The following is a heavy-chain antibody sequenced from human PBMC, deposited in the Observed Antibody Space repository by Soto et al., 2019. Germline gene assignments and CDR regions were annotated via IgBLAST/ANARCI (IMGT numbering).Heavy chain of an antibody. D-gene: IGHD3-22*01. CDR1: GFTLSNAW. Sequence: EVQLVESGGGLVKPGGSLRLSCAASGFTLSNAWMNWVRQAPGKGLEWVGRIKSKTDSGTTDYAAPVQGRFTIAIDDSKITLELQMNSKKTDNTAVYYCKTDADYNSSGYSYDGFDIWGQGTMVTVCS. V-gene: IGHV3-15*07. J-gene: IGHJ3*02. CDR2: IKSKTDSGTT. CDR3: KTDADYNSSGYSYDGFDI.